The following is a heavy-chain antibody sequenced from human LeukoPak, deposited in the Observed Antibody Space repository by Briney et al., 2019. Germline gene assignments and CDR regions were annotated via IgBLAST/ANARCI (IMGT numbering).Heavy chain of an antibody. J-gene: IGHJ5*02. D-gene: IGHD3-16*01. CDR3: ARDGLLRDYVWGSYLKPLAARHNWFDP. Sequence: SQTLSLTCAISGDSVSSNSAAWNWIRQSPSRGLEWLGRTYYRSKWYNDYAVSGKSRITINPDTSKNQFSLQLNSVTPEDTAVYYCARDGLLRDYVWGSYLKPLAARHNWFDPWGQGTLVTVSS. V-gene: IGHV6-1*01. CDR2: TYYRSKWYN. CDR1: GDSVSSNSAA.